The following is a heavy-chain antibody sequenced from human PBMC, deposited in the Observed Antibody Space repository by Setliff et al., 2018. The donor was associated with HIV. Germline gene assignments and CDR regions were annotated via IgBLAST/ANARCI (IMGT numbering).Heavy chain of an antibody. CDR3: ARVGWSDGDTCYYY. V-gene: IGHV4-59*01. CDR1: GGSISSYY. J-gene: IGHJ4*02. Sequence: SETLSLTCTVSGGSISSYYWSWIRQSPGKGLEWIGHIYYGGNTKYNPSLKSRVTMSSDTSKNQFSLKLNSVTPADTAVYYCARVGWSDGDTCYYYWGQGALVTVSS. CDR2: IYYGGNT. D-gene: IGHD2-15*01.